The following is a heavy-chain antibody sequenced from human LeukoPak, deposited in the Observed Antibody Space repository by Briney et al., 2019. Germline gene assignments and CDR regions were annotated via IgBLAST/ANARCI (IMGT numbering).Heavy chain of an antibody. D-gene: IGHD3-10*01. CDR3: ARLPRGITMVRGVINYFDY. CDR2: ISAYNGNT. Sequence: GASVKVSCKASGYTFTSYGISWVRQAPGQGLEWMGWISAYNGNTNYAQKLQGRVTMTTDTSTSTAYMELRSLRSDDTAVYYRARLPRGITMVRGVINYFDYWGQGTLVTVSS. J-gene: IGHJ4*02. V-gene: IGHV1-18*01. CDR1: GYTFTSYG.